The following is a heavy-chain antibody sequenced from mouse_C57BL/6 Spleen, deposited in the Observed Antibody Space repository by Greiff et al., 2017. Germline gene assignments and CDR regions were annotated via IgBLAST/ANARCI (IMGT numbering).Heavy chain of an antibody. CDR1: GYAFSSSW. D-gene: IGHD4-1*01. J-gene: IGHJ1*03. V-gene: IGHV1-82*01. CDR3: ARSNWDGYFDV. Sequence: QVQLQQSGPELVKPGASVKISCKASGYAFSSSWMNWVKQRPGKGLEWIGRIYPGDGDTNYNGKFKGKATLTADKSSSTAYMPLSSLTSEDSAVYFCARSNWDGYFDVWGTGTTVTVSS. CDR2: IYPGDGDT.